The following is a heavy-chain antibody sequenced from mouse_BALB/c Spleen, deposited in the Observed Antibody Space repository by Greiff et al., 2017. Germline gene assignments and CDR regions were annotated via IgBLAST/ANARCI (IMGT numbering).Heavy chain of an antibody. CDR3: ARGVGNYEGYLDY. CDR1: GYTFTSYN. D-gene: IGHD2-1*01. J-gene: IGHJ2*01. V-gene: IGHV1-12*01. Sequence: LQQPGAELVKPGASVKMSCKASGYTFTSYNMHWVKQTPGQGLEWIGAIYPGNGDTSYNQKFKGKATLTADKSSSTAYMQLSSLTSEDSAVYYCARGVGNYEGYLDYWGQGTTLTVSS. CDR2: IYPGNGDT.